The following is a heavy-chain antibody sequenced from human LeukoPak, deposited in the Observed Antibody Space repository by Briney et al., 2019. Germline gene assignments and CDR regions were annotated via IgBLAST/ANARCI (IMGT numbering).Heavy chain of an antibody. CDR2: IYYSGST. D-gene: IGHD6-6*01. CDR1: GGSISSSSYY. J-gene: IGHJ4*02. V-gene: IGHV4-39*01. CDR3: ARQYIAAPLDY. Sequence: SESLSLTCTVSGGSISSSSYYWGWIRQPPGKGLEWIGSIYYSGSTYYNPSLKSRVTISVDTSKNQFSLKLSSVTAADTAVYYCARQYIAAPLDYWGQGTLVTVSS.